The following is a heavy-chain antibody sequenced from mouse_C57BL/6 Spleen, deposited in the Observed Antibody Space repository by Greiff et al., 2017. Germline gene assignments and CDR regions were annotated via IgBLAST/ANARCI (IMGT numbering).Heavy chain of an antibody. Sequence: EVKVVESGGGLVQPGGSLKLSCAASGFTFSDYYMYWVRQTPEMRLEWVAYISNGGGSTYYPDTVKGRFTISRDNAKNTLYLQMSRLKSEDTAMYYCARQEDGGDYFDYWDQGTTLTVSS. CDR2: ISNGGGST. V-gene: IGHV5-12*01. D-gene: IGHD2-3*01. CDR3: ARQEDGGDYFDY. J-gene: IGHJ2*01. CDR1: GFTFSDYY.